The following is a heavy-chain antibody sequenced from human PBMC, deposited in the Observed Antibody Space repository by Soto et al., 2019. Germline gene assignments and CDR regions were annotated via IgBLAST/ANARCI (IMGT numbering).Heavy chain of an antibody. D-gene: IGHD3-22*01. CDR1: GFTFSSYW. V-gene: IGHV3-7*05. CDR3: AREKTYYYDSSGPN. Sequence: SGGGLVQPGGSLRLSCAASGFTFSSYWMSWVRQAPGKGLEWVANIKQDGSEKYYVDSVKGRFTISRDNAKNSLYLQMNSLRAEDTAVYYCAREKTYYYDSSGPNWGQGTLVTVSS. J-gene: IGHJ4*02. CDR2: IKQDGSEK.